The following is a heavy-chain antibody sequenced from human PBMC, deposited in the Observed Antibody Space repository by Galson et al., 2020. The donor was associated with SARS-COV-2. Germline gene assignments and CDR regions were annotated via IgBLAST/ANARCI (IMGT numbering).Heavy chain of an antibody. CDR1: GFTFSSYW. J-gene: IGHJ4*02. D-gene: IGHD2-2*01. CDR3: ARDRGLSSTRSSDY. Sequence: ALHGESLKISCAASGFTFSSYWMHWVRQAPGKGLVWVSRIYSEGSSTSYADSVKGRFTISGDNAKNTLYLQMNSLRAEDTAVYYCARDRGLSSTRSSDYWGQGTLVTVSS. V-gene: IGHV3-74*01. CDR2: IYSEGSST.